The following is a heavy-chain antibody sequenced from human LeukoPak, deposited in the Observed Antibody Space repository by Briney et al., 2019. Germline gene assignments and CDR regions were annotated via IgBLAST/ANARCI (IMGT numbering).Heavy chain of an antibody. CDR2: IWYDGTNK. V-gene: IGHV3-33*01. J-gene: IGHJ6*03. CDR1: GFTFSSHA. Sequence: GRSLTLSCAASGFTFSSHAMQWVRQAPGKGLEWVALIWYDGTNKYYADSVKGRFTISRDNSKNTLYLQMNSLRAEDTAVYYCARAPRHADDYYYFMDVWGEGTTVTVYS. CDR3: ARAPRHADDYYYFMDV.